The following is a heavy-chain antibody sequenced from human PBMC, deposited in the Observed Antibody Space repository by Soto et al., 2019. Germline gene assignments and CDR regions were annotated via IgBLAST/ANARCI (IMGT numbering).Heavy chain of an antibody. Sequence: EVQLVESGGGLVKPGGSLRLSCAASGFTFSSYSMNWVRQAPGKGLEWVSSISSSSSYIYYADSVKGRFTISRDNDKNSLYLQMTSLRAEDTAVYYCARDGAAANSIYFDYWGQGTLVTVSS. CDR3: ARDGAAANSIYFDY. D-gene: IGHD1-7*01. CDR2: ISSSSSYI. J-gene: IGHJ4*02. V-gene: IGHV3-21*01. CDR1: GFTFSSYS.